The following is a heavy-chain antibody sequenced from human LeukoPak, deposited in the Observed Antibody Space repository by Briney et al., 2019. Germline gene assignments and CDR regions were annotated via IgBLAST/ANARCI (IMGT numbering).Heavy chain of an antibody. D-gene: IGHD3-22*01. CDR1: GGSISSGGYS. J-gene: IGHJ4*02. CDR3: ARDYYDSSGYGVGSYFDY. CDR2: IYRSGST. V-gene: IGHV4-30-2*01. Sequence: PSETLSLTCAVSGGSISSGGYSWSWIRQPPGKGLEWIGYIYRSGSTYYNPSLKSRVTISVDRSKNQFSLKLSSVTAADTAVYYCARDYYDSSGYGVGSYFDYWGQGTLVTVSS.